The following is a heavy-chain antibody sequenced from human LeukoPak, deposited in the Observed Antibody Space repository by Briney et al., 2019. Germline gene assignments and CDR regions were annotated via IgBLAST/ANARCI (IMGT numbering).Heavy chain of an antibody. D-gene: IGHD1-26*01. J-gene: IGHJ6*02. CDR2: ISAYNGNT. CDR1: GYTFTGYG. Sequence: GASVKVSCKASGYTFTGYGISWVRQGPGQGLEWMGWISAYNGNTNYAQKLQGRVTMTTDTSTSTAYMELRSLRSDDTAVYYCARDSGSNLYYYYYGMDVWGQGTTVTVSS. CDR3: ARDSGSNLYYYYYGMDV. V-gene: IGHV1-18*01.